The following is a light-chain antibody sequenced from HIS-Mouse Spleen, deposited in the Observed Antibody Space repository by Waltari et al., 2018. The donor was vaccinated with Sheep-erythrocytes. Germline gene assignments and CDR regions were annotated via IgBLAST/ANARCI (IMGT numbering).Light chain of an antibody. CDR3: QQRSNWLTWT. CDR2: GAS. CDR1: QSVSSN. V-gene: IGKV3-15*01. Sequence: EIVMTQSPATLSVSPGERATLSCRASQSVSSNLAWYQQKPGQAPRLLIYGASTRATGIPARFSGSGSGTEFTLTISSMQSEDFAVYYCQQRSNWLTWTFGQGTKVEIK. J-gene: IGKJ1*01.